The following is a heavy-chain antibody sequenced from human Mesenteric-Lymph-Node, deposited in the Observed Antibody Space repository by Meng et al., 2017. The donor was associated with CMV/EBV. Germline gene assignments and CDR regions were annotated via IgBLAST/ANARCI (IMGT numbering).Heavy chain of an antibody. D-gene: IGHD5-12*01. CDR3: ARWMGGQRHYFDY. J-gene: IGHJ4*02. CDR2: IYHTGSI. V-gene: IGHV4-4*02. CDR1: GGSISDRYW. Sequence: AVSGGSISDRYWWIWVRQPPGKGLEWIGEIYHTGSINYNPSLTSRVTVSVDRSKNQFSLGLTSVTAADTAVYYCARWMGGQRHYFDYWGQGALVTVSS.